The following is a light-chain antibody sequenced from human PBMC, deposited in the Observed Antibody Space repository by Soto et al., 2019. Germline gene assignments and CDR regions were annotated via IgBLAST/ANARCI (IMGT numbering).Light chain of an antibody. V-gene: IGLV2-14*03. CDR2: DVT. J-gene: IGLJ2*01. Sequence: QSALTQPASVSGSPGQSITISCTGTTSDIGVYNYVSWYQQHPGKAPKLMIYDVTYRPSGVSNRFSGSKSGNTASLTISGLEAEDEADYFCSSYSSSVTLVFGGGTKLTVL. CDR3: SSYSSSVTLV. CDR1: TSDIGVYNY.